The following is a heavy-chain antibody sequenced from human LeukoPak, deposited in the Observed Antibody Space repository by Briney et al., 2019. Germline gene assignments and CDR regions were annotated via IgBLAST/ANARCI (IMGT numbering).Heavy chain of an antibody. V-gene: IGHV1-69*13. CDR2: IIPIFGTG. CDR3: ASRCGSTSCYTGFQH. J-gene: IGHJ1*01. D-gene: IGHD2-2*02. Sequence: ASVKVSCKASGGTFSSYAISWVRQAPGQGLEWMGGIIPIFGTGNYAQKFQGRVTITADESTSTAYMELSSLRSEDTAVYYCASRCGSTSCYTGFQHWGQGTLVTVSS. CDR1: GGTFSSYA.